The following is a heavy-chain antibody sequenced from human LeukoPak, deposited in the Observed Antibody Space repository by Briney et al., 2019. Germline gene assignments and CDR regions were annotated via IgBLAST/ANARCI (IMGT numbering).Heavy chain of an antibody. V-gene: IGHV4-39*01. D-gene: IGHD6-19*01. J-gene: IGHJ5*02. CDR1: GGSVSSTSDF. CDR3: ARIAVGANGYTWFDP. Sequence: SETLSLTCDVSGGSVSSTSDFWGWVRQPPGKGLEWIGNIYFSGNAYYNPSLKSRVTISVDTSKNQFSLKLSSVTAADTAVYYCARIAVGANGYTWFDPWGQGTLVTVSS. CDR2: IYFSGNA.